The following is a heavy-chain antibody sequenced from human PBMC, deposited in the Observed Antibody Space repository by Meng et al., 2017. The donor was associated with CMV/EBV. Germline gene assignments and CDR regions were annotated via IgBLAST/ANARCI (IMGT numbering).Heavy chain of an antibody. Sequence: QVQLQEVGAGLLKPSEPLSLTCAVYGGFFSGYYWSWIRQPPGKGLEWIGEINHSGSTNYNPSLKSRVTISVDTSKNQFSLKLSSVTAADTAVYYCARVWDSGWDYWGQGTLVTVSS. D-gene: IGHD3-22*01. V-gene: IGHV4-34*01. CDR3: ARVWDSGWDY. CDR1: GGFFSGYY. J-gene: IGHJ4*02. CDR2: INHSGST.